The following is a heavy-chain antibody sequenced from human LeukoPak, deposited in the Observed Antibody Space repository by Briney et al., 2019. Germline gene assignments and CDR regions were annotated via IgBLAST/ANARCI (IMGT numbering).Heavy chain of an antibody. CDR2: IEVGGAMT. J-gene: IGHJ4*02. Sequence: PGGSLRLSCAASGFTFSSYAMSWVRRAPGKGLEWVSTIEVGGAMTHYADSVKGRFTISRDTSKSTLFLQMTNLRVEDTAVYYGAKPLGGSYLFDLWGPGTLVIVSS. V-gene: IGHV3-23*01. CDR1: GFTFSSYA. CDR3: AKPLGGSYLFDL. D-gene: IGHD1-26*01.